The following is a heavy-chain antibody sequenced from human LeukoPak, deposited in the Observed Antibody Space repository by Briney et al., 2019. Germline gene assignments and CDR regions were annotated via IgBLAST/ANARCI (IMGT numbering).Heavy chain of an antibody. V-gene: IGHV1-69*01. Sequence: ASVQFSCKASGGTFSSYAISWVRQAPGQGLEWMGGIIPIFGTANYAQKFQGRVTITADESTSTAYMELSSLRSEDTAVYYCARELLIVKENYYYYGMDVWGQGTTVTVSS. CDR2: IIPIFGTA. D-gene: IGHD2-15*01. CDR1: GGTFSSYA. J-gene: IGHJ6*02. CDR3: ARELLIVKENYYYYGMDV.